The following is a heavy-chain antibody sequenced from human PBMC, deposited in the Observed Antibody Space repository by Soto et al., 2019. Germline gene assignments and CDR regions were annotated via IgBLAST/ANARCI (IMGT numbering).Heavy chain of an antibody. J-gene: IGHJ3*02. CDR2: IIPILGIA. CDR1: GGTFSSYT. D-gene: IGHD2-15*01. CDR3: ARMDCSGGSCNYDDAFDI. Sequence: GASVKVSCKASGGTFSSYTISWVRQAPGQGLEWMGRIIPILGIANYAQKFQGRVTITADKSTSTAYMELSSLRSEDTAVYYCARMDCSGGSCNYDDAFDIWGQGTMVTVSS. V-gene: IGHV1-69*02.